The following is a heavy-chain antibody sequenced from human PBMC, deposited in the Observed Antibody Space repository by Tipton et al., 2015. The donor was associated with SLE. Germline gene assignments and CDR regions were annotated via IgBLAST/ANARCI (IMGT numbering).Heavy chain of an antibody. D-gene: IGHD2-21*02. Sequence: TLSLTCTVSGGSISSSSYYWRWIRQPPGKGLEWIGSIYYSGSTYYNPSLKSRVTISVDTSKNQFSLKLSSVTAADTAVYYCARDLWTGDFGRFDPWGQGTLVTVSS. CDR3: ARDLWTGDFGRFDP. J-gene: IGHJ5*02. CDR2: IYYSGST. V-gene: IGHV4-39*07. CDR1: GGSISSSSYY.